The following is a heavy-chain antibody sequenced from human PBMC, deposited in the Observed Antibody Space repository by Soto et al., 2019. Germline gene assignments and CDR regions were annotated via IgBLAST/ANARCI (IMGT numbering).Heavy chain of an antibody. Sequence: PSETLSLTCXVSGGPISSGHYYWSWIRQPPGKGLEWIGFISYGGTTYYSASLKRRVTISVDTSKNQCSLNLSFVTAADTAVYYCATQVVGEVADLYGMEVWGQGTTVTVSS. J-gene: IGHJ6*02. D-gene: IGHD2-15*01. CDR2: ISYGGTT. V-gene: IGHV4-30-4*01. CDR1: GGPISSGHYY. CDR3: ATQVVGEVADLYGMEV.